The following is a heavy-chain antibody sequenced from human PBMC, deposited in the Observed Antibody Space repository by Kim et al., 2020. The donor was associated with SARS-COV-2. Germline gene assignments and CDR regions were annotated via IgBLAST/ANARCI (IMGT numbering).Heavy chain of an antibody. CDR3: ARGSIDDTFDY. J-gene: IGHJ4*02. V-gene: IGHV7-4-1*02. Sequence: TYAQGFTGRFVFSLDTSVSTAYLQISSLKAEDTAVYYCARGSIDDTFDYWGQGTLVTVSS. D-gene: IGHD3-22*01.